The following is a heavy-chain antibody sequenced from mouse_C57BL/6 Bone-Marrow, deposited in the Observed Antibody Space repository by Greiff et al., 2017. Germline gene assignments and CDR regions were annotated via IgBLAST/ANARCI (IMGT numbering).Heavy chain of an antibody. CDR3: ARDYGGSYYAMDY. Sequence: VQLQQSGAELVKPGASVKISCKASGYAFSSYWMNWVKQRPGQGLEWIGQIYPGDGDTNYNGKFKGKATLTADKSSSTAYMQLSSLTSEDSAVYFCARDYGGSYYAMDYWGQGTSVTVSS. V-gene: IGHV1-80*01. CDR2: IYPGDGDT. CDR1: GYAFSSYW. D-gene: IGHD1-1*01. J-gene: IGHJ4*01.